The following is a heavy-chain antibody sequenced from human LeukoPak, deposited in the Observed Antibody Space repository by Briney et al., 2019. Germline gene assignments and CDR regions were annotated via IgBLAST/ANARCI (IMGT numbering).Heavy chain of an antibody. Sequence: GGSLRLSCAASGFTFSSYAMSWVRQAPGKGLEWVSGISAGGGSTYYADSVKGRFTISRDSSKNILYLQMNSLRAEDTAVYFCAKYSGSYYYPPNWDSWGQGTLVTVSS. CDR1: GFTFSSYA. CDR2: ISAGGGST. CDR3: AKYSGSYYYPPNWDS. J-gene: IGHJ4*02. V-gene: IGHV3-23*01. D-gene: IGHD1-26*01.